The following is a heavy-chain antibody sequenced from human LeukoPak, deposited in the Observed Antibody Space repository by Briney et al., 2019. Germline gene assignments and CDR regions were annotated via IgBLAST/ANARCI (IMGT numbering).Heavy chain of an antibody. CDR3: AKDGDCGTNDAFDI. V-gene: IGHV4-4*07. D-gene: IGHD2-21*02. CDR2: IYTSGST. J-gene: IGHJ3*02. CDR1: GGSISSYY. Sequence: SETLSLTCTVSGGSISSYYWSWIRQPAGKGLEWIGRIYTSGSTNYNPSLKSRVTMSVDTSKNQFSLKLSSVTAADTAVYYCAKDGDCGTNDAFDIWGQGTMVTVSS.